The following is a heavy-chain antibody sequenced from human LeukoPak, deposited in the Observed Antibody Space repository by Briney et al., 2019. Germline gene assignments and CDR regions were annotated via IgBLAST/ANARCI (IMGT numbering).Heavy chain of an antibody. CDR1: GFTFSSYA. Sequence: GGSLRLACAASGFTFSSYAMSWVRQAPGKVLEWVSAISGSGGSTYYADSVKGRFTISRDNSKNTLYLQMNSLRAEDTAVYYCATTFGELLSPYFDYWGQGTLVTVSS. CDR2: ISGSGGST. D-gene: IGHD3-10*02. V-gene: IGHV3-23*01. CDR3: ATTFGELLSPYFDY. J-gene: IGHJ4*02.